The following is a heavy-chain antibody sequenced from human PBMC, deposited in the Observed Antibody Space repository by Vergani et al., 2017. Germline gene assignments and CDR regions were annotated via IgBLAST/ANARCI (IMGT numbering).Heavy chain of an antibody. V-gene: IGHV3-23*01. Sequence: EVQLLESGGGLVQPGGSLRLSCAASGFTFSSYAMSWLRQAPGKWLEWVSAISGSGGSTYYADSVKGRFTISRDNSKNTLYLQMNSLRAEDTAVYYCAKDYDILTGYYASDYGGQGTLVTVSS. D-gene: IGHD3-9*01. J-gene: IGHJ4*02. CDR3: AKDYDILTGYYASDY. CDR2: ISGSGGST. CDR1: GFTFSSYA.